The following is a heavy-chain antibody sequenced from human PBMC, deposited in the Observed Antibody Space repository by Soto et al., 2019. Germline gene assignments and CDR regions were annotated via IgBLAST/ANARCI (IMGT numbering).Heavy chain of an antibody. V-gene: IGHV2-5*01. CDR2: IYWNDDK. J-gene: IGHJ5*02. CDR3: ARGQYDFWSGYYEGDWFDP. D-gene: IGHD3-3*01. Sequence: QITLKESGPTLVNPTQTLTLTCTFSGFSLSTSGVGVGWIRQPPGKALEWLGLIYWNDDKRYSPSLESRLTITKDTSKNPVVLTMTNMNPVDTATYYCARGQYDFWSGYYEGDWFDPWGQGTLVTVSS. CDR1: GFSLSTSGVG.